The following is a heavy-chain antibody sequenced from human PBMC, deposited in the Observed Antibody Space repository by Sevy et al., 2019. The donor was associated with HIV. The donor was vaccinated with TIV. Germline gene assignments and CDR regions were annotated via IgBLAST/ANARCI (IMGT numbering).Heavy chain of an antibody. CDR1: GFTFSTYW. J-gene: IGHJ6*02. V-gene: IGHV3-7*01. CDR2: INEDGTEK. Sequence: ESLKISCAASGFTFSTYWMSWFRQAPGKGLEWLANINEDGTEKLYVDSVKGRFTMSRDNAKNSLYLQMNSLRAEDAAVYYCARDNATVSRRGLRYYYYGTDVWGQGTTVTVSS. D-gene: IGHD2-2*01. CDR3: ARDNATVSRRGLRYYYYGTDV.